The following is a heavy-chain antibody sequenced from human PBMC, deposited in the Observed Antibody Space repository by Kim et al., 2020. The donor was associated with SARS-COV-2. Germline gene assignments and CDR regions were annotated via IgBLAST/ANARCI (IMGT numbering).Heavy chain of an antibody. V-gene: IGHV3-9*01. J-gene: IGHJ4*02. Sequence: SVKGRFTISRDNAKNSLYLQMNSLRAEVTALYYCAKDIAHQLVPPPGFDYWGQGTLVTVSS. CDR3: AKDIAHQLVPPPGFDY. D-gene: IGHD6-6*01.